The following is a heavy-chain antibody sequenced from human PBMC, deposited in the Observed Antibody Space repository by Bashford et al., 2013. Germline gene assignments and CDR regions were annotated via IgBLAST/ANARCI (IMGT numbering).Heavy chain of an antibody. D-gene: IGHD2-21*02. CDR3: ARGAYCGGDCQYYFDY. Sequence: ASVKVSCKASGYTFTSYDINWVRQAPGQGLEWMGWISVSNGKTNYAQKLQGRVTLTTDTSTSTGYMELRGLKSDDTAVYYCARGAYCGGDCQYYFDYWGQGTLVTVSS. CDR1: GYTFTSYD. J-gene: IGHJ4*02. V-gene: IGHV1-18*01. CDR2: ISVSNGKT.